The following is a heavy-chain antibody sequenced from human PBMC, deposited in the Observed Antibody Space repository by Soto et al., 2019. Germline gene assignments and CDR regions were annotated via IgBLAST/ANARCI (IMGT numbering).Heavy chain of an antibody. D-gene: IGHD3-3*02. CDR2: INSDGSST. J-gene: IGHJ4*02. CDR1: GFTFSSYW. CDR3: TRGLTHFWSGYSYYFDY. Sequence: GGFLRLSCAASGFTFSSYWMHWVRQAPGKGLVWVSRINSDGSSTSYADSVKGRFTISRDNAKNTLYLQMNSLRAEDTAVYYCTRGLTHFWSGYSYYFDYWGQGTLVTVSS. V-gene: IGHV3-74*01.